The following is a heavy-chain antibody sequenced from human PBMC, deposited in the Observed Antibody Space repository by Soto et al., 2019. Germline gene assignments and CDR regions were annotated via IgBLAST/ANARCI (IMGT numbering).Heavy chain of an antibody. J-gene: IGHJ4*02. D-gene: IGHD1-20*01. CDR1: GGSFSGYY. CDR3: ARGRTLITGTSFDY. Sequence: QVQLPQWGAGLLKPSETLSLTCAVYGGSFSGYYWTWIRQPPGKGLEWIGEINHRGSTNYKPSLTSRVTISVDTSKNQLSLKMSSVTAADTAVYYCARGRTLITGTSFDYGGQGILVTVSS. V-gene: IGHV4-34*01. CDR2: INHRGST.